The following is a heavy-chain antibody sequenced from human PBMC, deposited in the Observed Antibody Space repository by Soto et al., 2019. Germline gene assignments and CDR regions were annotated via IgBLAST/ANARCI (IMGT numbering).Heavy chain of an antibody. CDR2: IYYSGST. Sequence: SETLSLTCTVSGGSISSSSYYWGWIRQPPGKGLEWIGSIYYSGSTYYNPSLKSRVTISVDTSKNQFSLKLSSVTAADTAVYYCARDTIVDCSGGSCYSGLGWGQGTLVTVSS. D-gene: IGHD2-15*01. CDR3: ARDTIVDCSGGSCYSGLG. V-gene: IGHV4-39*07. CDR1: GGSISSSSYY. J-gene: IGHJ4*02.